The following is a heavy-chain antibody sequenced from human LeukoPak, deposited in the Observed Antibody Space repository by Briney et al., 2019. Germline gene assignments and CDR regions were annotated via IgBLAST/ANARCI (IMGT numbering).Heavy chain of an antibody. Sequence: PGGSLRLSCAASGFTFSSYAMSWVRQAPGKGLEWVSAISGSGGTTYYADSVKGRFTISRDNSKDTLYLQMNSLRDEDTALYYCAKAGGYSGYDYFDYWGQGTLVTVSS. D-gene: IGHD5-12*01. V-gene: IGHV3-23*01. CDR3: AKAGGYSGYDYFDY. CDR2: ISGSGGTT. CDR1: GFTFSSYA. J-gene: IGHJ4*02.